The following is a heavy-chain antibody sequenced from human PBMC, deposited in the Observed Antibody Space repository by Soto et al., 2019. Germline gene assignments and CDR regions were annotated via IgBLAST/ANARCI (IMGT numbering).Heavy chain of an antibody. J-gene: IGHJ3*01. D-gene: IGHD4-17*01. V-gene: IGHV3-23*01. Sequence: EVQFLESGGGVVRPGGSLRLSCVASGLSFDNYAMTWVRQSPGKGLEWLACITGNGAVSSYTDSVRGRFTISRDNSKNTLYLRMDSLRADDTAVYFCGKDPNGDYFGTFDFWGQGTTVTVSS. CDR2: ITGNGAVS. CDR3: GKDPNGDYFGTFDF. CDR1: GLSFDNYA.